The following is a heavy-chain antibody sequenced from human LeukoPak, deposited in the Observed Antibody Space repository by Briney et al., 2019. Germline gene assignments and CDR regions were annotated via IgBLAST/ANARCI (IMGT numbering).Heavy chain of an antibody. CDR2: IRYDGSNT. V-gene: IGHV3-30*02. D-gene: IGHD3-22*01. Sequence: PGGSLRLSCAASGFIFSNYGMHWVRQAPGKGLEWVAFIRYDGSNTYHADSVKGRFTISRDNSKNTLDLQLNSLRSEDTAVYYCARNSYYDTANYHESMDYWGQGAQVTVSS. CDR1: GFIFSNYG. CDR3: ARNSYYDTANYHESMDY. J-gene: IGHJ4*02.